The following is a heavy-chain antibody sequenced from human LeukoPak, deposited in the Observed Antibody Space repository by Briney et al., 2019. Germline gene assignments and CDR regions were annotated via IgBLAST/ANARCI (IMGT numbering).Heavy chain of an antibody. CDR2: IRYDGSNK. Sequence: PGGSLRLSCAASGFTFSSYGMHWVRQAPGKGLEWVAFIRYDGSNKYYADSVKGRFTISRDNSKNTLYLQMNSLRAEDTAVYYCAEDFIGPIAMVRGVILSYWGRGTLVTVSS. J-gene: IGHJ4*02. D-gene: IGHD3-10*01. CDR1: GFTFSSYG. V-gene: IGHV3-30*02. CDR3: AEDFIGPIAMVRGVILSY.